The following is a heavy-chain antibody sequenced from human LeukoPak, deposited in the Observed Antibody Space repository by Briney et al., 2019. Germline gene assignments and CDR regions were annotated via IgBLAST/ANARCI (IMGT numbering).Heavy chain of an antibody. V-gene: IGHV1-8*01. J-gene: IGHJ5*01. CDR3: VRARYSSAWFDS. Sequence: ASVKVSCKASGYIFDRYDINWVRQATGKELEWMGWMNPKTGNTGYAQKFQGRVNMTSDTPMTTAYMELNSLKSEDTAVYYCVRARYSSAWFDSWGHGTLVIVSS. CDR1: GYIFDRYD. D-gene: IGHD6-25*01. CDR2: MNPKTGNT.